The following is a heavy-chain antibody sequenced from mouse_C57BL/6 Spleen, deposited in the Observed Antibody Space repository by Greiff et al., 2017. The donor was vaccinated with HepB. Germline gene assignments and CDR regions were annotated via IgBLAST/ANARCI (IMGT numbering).Heavy chain of an antibody. V-gene: IGHV1-52*01. J-gene: IGHJ3*01. CDR2: IDPSDSET. D-gene: IGHD1-1*01. Sequence: QVQLQQPGAELVRPGSSVKLSCKASGYTFTSYWMHWVKQRPIQGLEWIGNIDPSDSETHYNQKFKDKATLTVDKSSSTAYMQLSSLTAEDSAVYDCASFYGSSSWFAYWGQGTLVTVSA. CDR1: GYTFTSYW. CDR3: ASFYGSSSWFAY.